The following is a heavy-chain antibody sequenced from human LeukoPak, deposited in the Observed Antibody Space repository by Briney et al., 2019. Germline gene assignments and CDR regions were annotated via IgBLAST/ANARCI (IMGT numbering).Heavy chain of an antibody. CDR2: TWYDGSSK. V-gene: IGHV3-33*08. J-gene: IGHJ4*02. CDR1: GFTFSSYS. Sequence: PGGSLRLSCVASGFTFSSYSMNWVRQAPGKGLEWVAVTWYDGSSKYYADSVKGRFTISRDNSKNTLYLQMNSLRAEDTAVYYCAREYSYPYFDYWGQGTLVTVSS. D-gene: IGHD5-18*01. CDR3: AREYSYPYFDY.